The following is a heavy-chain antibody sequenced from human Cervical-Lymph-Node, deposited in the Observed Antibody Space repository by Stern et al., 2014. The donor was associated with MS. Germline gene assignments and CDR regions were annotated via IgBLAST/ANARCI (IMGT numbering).Heavy chain of an antibody. V-gene: IGHV1-69*01. CDR3: ARGGSSWYSDF. CDR1: GETFSSYA. Sequence: QVQLVHSGAEVKKPGSSVKVSCKSSGETFSSYAISWVRQAPGQGLEWMGGIIPMTEIANYAQKFQGRVTITADEATRTAYMDLSGLRSDDTAVYYCARGGSSWYSDFWGQGTLVTVSS. J-gene: IGHJ4*02. CDR2: IIPMTEIA. D-gene: IGHD6-13*01.